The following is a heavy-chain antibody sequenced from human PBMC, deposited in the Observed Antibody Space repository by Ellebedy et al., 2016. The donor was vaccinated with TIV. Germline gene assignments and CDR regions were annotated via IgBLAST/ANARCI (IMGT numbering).Heavy chain of an antibody. CDR2: LTSSSNTI. CDR1: GFTFSRYS. D-gene: IGHD1-26*01. J-gene: IGHJ6*02. Sequence: PGGSLRLSCAASGFTFSRYSMNWVRQAPGKGLEWVADLTSSSNTIYYADSVKGRFTVSRDKGKNSLYLQMNSLRAEDTAVYYCARGKSFGYSMDVWGQGTTVTVSS. CDR3: ARGKSFGYSMDV. V-gene: IGHV3-48*01.